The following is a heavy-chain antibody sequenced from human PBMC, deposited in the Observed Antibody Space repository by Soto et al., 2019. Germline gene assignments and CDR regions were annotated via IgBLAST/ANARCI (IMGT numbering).Heavy chain of an antibody. CDR2: TYYRSKWYN. D-gene: IGHD2-8*01. CDR1: GDSVSTNSAT. V-gene: IGHV6-1*01. J-gene: IGHJ5*01. Sequence: QVQLQQSGPGLVKPSQTLSLTCAISGDSVSTNSATWDWIRQSPSSGLECLGRTYYRSKWYNDYAVSVKGRITINPDTSNNQLSLQLNSVTPDDTAVYYCARLIGNSWLDSWGQGTLVTVSS. CDR3: ARLIGNSWLDS.